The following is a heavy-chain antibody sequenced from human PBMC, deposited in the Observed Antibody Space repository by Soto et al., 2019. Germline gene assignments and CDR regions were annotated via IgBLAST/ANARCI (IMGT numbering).Heavy chain of an antibody. Sequence: PGESLKISCTASGYNFVTYWITWVRQKPGKGLEVMGRIDPADSYARYSPSFEGHVTISVDRAINTAYLQCNRLRASDSAIYYCARHIADFYFGLDAWGQGTSVTVSS. J-gene: IGHJ6*02. CDR1: GYNFVTYW. D-gene: IGHD6-13*01. CDR3: ARHIADFYFGLDA. V-gene: IGHV5-10-1*01. CDR2: IDPADSYA.